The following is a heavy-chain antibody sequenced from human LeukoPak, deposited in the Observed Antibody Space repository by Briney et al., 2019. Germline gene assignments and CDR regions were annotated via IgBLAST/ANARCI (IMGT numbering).Heavy chain of an antibody. D-gene: IGHD3-10*01. CDR2: GDYSGGT. J-gene: IGHJ4*02. V-gene: IGHV4-39*07. CDR3: ARGPSYGSGSYSY. Sequence: SETLSLTCTVSGDSFTSVTDYWAWIRQPPGKGLEWIASGDYSGGTYYNPSLESRVAISADMSKNQISLKLSSVTAADTAVYYCARGPSYGSGSYSYWGQGTLVTVSS. CDR1: GDSFTSVTDY.